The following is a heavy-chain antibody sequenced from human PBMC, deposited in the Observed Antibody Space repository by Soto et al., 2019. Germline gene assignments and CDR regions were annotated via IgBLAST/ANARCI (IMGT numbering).Heavy chain of an antibody. D-gene: IGHD4-17*01. J-gene: IGHJ4*02. CDR1: GFRFSSYS. CDR2: ITATGDRT. V-gene: IGHV3-23*01. CDR3: ATINGYFAY. Sequence: GGSLRLSCADSGFRFSSYSMSWVRQTPGKGLEWVAAITATGDRTYYADSVTGRFTISRDNSKKTHYLQMTSLRAEDTAMYYCATINGYFAYWGQGTPVTVSS.